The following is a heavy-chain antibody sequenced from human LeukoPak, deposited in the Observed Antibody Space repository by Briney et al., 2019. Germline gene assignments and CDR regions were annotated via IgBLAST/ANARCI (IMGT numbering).Heavy chain of an antibody. V-gene: IGHV4-4*02. CDR3: ARVNINNWHSCDY. CDR2: IYHSGSS. Sequence: PSETLSLTCAVSGGSISSNNWWGWVRQPPGKGLEWIGEIYHSGSSNYNPSLKSRVTISVDKSRNHFSLNLSSVTAADTAVYYCARVNINNWHSCDYWGRGTLVTVSS. CDR1: GGSISSNNW. D-gene: IGHD1-1*01. J-gene: IGHJ4*02.